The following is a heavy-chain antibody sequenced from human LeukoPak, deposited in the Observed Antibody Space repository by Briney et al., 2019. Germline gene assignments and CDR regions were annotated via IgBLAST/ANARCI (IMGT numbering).Heavy chain of an antibody. CDR2: ISSSSSYI. CDR3: ARDQGSGWYYFDY. V-gene: IGHV3-21*01. D-gene: IGHD6-19*01. J-gene: IGHJ4*02. CDR1: GFTFSSDS. Sequence: PGGSLRLSCAASGFTFSSDSINWVRQAPGKGLEGVSSISSSSSYIYYADSVKGRITMSRDNAKNSLYLQTNSLRAEDTAVYYCARDQGSGWYYFDYWGQGTLVTVSS.